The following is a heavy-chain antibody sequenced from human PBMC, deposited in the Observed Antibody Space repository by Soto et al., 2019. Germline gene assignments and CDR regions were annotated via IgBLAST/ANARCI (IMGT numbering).Heavy chain of an antibody. D-gene: IGHD6-13*01. CDR2: IYYSGST. CDR1: GGPISSYY. V-gene: IGHV4-59*08. CDR3: ARQISSSWYHAYYSNWFDP. J-gene: IGHJ5*02. Sequence: SETLSLTCTVSGGPISSYYWSWIRQPPGKGLEWIGYIYYSGSTNYNPSLKSRVTISVDTSKNQFSLKLSSVTAADTAVYYCARQISSSWYHAYYSNWFDPWGQGTLVTVSS.